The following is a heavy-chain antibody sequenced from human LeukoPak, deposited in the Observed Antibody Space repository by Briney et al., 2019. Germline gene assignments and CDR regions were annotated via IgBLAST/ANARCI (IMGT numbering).Heavy chain of an antibody. Sequence: GGSLRLSCAASGFTFSNSWMNWVRQTPGKGLEWVGRIKSKTDGETTEYATPVKDRFIISRDESKATVYLQMNSLKTEDTAVYYCSTISPQRGYIYGYYFDSWGQGTLVTVSA. D-gene: IGHD5-18*01. CDR1: GFTFSNSW. CDR2: IKSKTDGETT. CDR3: STISPQRGYIYGYYFDS. J-gene: IGHJ4*02. V-gene: IGHV3-15*01.